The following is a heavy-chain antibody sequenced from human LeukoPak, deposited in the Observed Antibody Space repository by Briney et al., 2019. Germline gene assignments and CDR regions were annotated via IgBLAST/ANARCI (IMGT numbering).Heavy chain of an antibody. V-gene: IGHV4-59*02. D-gene: IGHD3-3*02. CDR1: GASVSAYY. CDR3: VQVRLAGLFDP. Sequence: PSETLSLTCTVSGASVSAYYWTWIRQPPGKRLEWLGYIHDSGSANYNPSLNSRLTMSLDASKNQFSLKLSSVSAADTAVYYCVQVRLAGLFDPWGQGTLVTGSS. CDR2: IHDSGSA. J-gene: IGHJ5*02.